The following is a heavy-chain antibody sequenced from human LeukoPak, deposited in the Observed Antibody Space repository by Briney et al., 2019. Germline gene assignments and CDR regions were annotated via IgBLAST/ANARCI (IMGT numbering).Heavy chain of an antibody. CDR2: IIPIFGTA. V-gene: IGHV1-69*13. Sequence: ASVKVSCKASGGTFISYAISWVRQAPGQGLEWMGGIIPIFGTANYAQKFQGRVTITADESTSTAYMELSSLRSEDTAVYYCAIYYYGSGSYLTWFDPWGQGTLVTVSS. J-gene: IGHJ5*02. CDR3: AIYYYGSGSYLTWFDP. D-gene: IGHD3-10*01. CDR1: GGTFISYA.